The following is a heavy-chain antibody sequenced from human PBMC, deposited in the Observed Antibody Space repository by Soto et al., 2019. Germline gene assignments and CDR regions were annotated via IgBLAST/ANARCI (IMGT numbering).Heavy chain of an antibody. V-gene: IGHV3-30-3*01. CDR1: GFTFSSYA. D-gene: IGHD3-3*01. CDR2: ISYDGSNK. J-gene: IGHJ6*02. CDR3: ARANRVPLEWTYYGMDV. Sequence: QVQLVESGGGVVQPGRSLRLSCAASGFTFSSYAMHWVRQAPGKRLEWVAVISYDGSNKYYADSVKGRFTISRDNSKNTLYLQMNSLRAEDTAVYYCARANRVPLEWTYYGMDVWGQGTTVTVSS.